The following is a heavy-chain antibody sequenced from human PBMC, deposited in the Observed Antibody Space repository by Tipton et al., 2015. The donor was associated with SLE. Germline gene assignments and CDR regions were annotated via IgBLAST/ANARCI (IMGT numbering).Heavy chain of an antibody. CDR3: ARIDGAYDQFYFDL. Sequence: GLVKPSETLSLTCTVSGGSISPYYWSWVRQPPGKGLEWIGYVYYSGSTMYNSSLRSRVTMAVDTSKNQFSLRMTYVTAADTAVYYCARIDGAYDQFYFDLWGQGTLVIVSS. J-gene: IGHJ4*02. D-gene: IGHD4-17*01. CDR1: GGSISPYY. CDR2: VYYSGST. V-gene: IGHV4-59*08.